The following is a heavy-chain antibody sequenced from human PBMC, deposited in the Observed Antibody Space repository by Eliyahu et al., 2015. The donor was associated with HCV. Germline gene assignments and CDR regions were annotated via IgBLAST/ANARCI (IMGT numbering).Heavy chain of an antibody. Sequence: QVQLVEFGGGVVQPGTSLRRSCAASGFPFRRXAMHWVRQAPGKGLEWVAVISYDGSDKSYADSVKGRFTISRENAKNTLYLQMNSLRAEDTAVYYCARVIAALWLGESPGALGIWGQGTMVTVSS. V-gene: IGHV3-30-3*01. CDR1: GFPFRRXA. J-gene: IGHJ3*02. CDR3: ARVIAALWLGESPGALGI. CDR2: ISYDGSDK. D-gene: IGHD3-10*01.